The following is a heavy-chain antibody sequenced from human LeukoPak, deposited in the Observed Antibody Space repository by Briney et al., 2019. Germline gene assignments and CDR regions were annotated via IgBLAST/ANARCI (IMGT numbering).Heavy chain of an antibody. Sequence: GASLQISCRGSGYSFTTYWIGWVRQMPGKGLEWMGIIYPGDSDTRYTPSFQGQVTMSADKSINTAYLQWSSLKASDTAMYYCARRQAVATLGEFDYWGQGTLVTVSS. J-gene: IGHJ4*02. V-gene: IGHV5-51*01. CDR1: GYSFTTYW. CDR2: IYPGDSDT. D-gene: IGHD5-12*01. CDR3: ARRQAVATLGEFDY.